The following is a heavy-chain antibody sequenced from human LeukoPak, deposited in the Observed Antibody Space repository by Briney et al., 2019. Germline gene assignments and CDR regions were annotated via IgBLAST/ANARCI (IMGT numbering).Heavy chain of an antibody. D-gene: IGHD1-26*01. Sequence: GGSLRLSCAASGFTFSRYSMNWVRQAPGKGLEWVSSISSSSFIYYSDSLKGRFTISRDNAKNSLSLQMNSLRAEDTAVYYCARGRQNSGSYSDAFDIWGQGTVVTVSS. CDR2: ISSSSFI. V-gene: IGHV3-21*01. CDR3: ARGRQNSGSYSDAFDI. CDR1: GFTFSRYS. J-gene: IGHJ3*02.